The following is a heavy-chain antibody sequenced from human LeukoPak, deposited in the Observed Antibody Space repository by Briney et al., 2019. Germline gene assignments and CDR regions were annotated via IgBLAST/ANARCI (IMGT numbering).Heavy chain of an antibody. J-gene: IGHJ4*02. V-gene: IGHV1-2*04. CDR3: ARGLQYGPQVDY. CDR1: GYTFTGYY. CDR2: INPNSGGT. D-gene: IGHD2-2*01. Sequence: ASVNVSCKASGYTFTGYYMHWVRQAPGQGLEWMGWINPNSGGTNYAQKFQGWVIMTRDTSISTAYMELSRLRSDDTAVYYCARGLQYGPQVDYWGQGTLVTVSS.